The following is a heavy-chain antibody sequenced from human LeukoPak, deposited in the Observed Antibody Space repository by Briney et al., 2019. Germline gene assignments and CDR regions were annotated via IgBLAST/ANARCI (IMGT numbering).Heavy chain of an antibody. J-gene: IGHJ3*02. CDR2: ISGSGGST. V-gene: IGHV3-23*01. Sequence: GGSLRLSCAASGFTFSSYAMSWVRQAPGKGLEWVSAISGSGGSTYYADSVKGRFTISRDNAKNSLYLQMNSLRVEDSALYYCAKDRDGAFDIWGQGTMVTVSS. CDR1: GFTFSSYA. CDR3: AKDRDGAFDI.